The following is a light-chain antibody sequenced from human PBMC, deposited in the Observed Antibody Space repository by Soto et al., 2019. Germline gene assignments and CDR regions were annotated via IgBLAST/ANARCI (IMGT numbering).Light chain of an antibody. CDR1: QSISGW. V-gene: IGKV1-5*01. CDR3: QQYTTYST. J-gene: IGKJ4*01. CDR2: DVS. Sequence: DIQMTQSPSTLSASVGDRVTITCRASQSISGWLAWYQQKPGKAPQLLIYDVSNLESGVPSRFSGSGSGTEFTLTISSLQPDDFATYYCQQYTTYSTFGGGTKVEIK.